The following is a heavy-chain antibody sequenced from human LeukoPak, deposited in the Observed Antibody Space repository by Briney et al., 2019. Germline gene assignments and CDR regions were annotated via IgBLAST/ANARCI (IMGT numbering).Heavy chain of an antibody. V-gene: IGHV3-23*01. D-gene: IGHD1-26*01. Sequence: GGSLRLSRAASGFSFSRNAMSWVRQAPGKGLEWVSAISGSGDTTFYADSVTGRFTISRDNSKNTLYLQMDILRAEDTALYYCAKPIVGVLRGNLDYWGQGTLVTVSS. J-gene: IGHJ4*02. CDR3: AKPIVGVLRGNLDY. CDR1: GFSFSRNA. CDR2: ISGSGDTT.